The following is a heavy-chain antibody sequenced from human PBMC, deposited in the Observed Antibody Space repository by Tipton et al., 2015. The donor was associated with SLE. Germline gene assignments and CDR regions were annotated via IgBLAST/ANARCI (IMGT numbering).Heavy chain of an antibody. D-gene: IGHD1-26*01. CDR3: ARHIVGARGFDY. CDR2: VYYSGST. V-gene: IGHV4-39*07. J-gene: IGHJ4*02. Sequence: TLSLTCTVSGASINSGDYYWTWIRQPPGKGLEWTGSVYYSGSTSYNPSLKSRATISAGKSKNQFSLTLSFVTAADTAVYYCARHIVGARGFDYWGQGTLVTVSS. CDR1: GASINSGDYY.